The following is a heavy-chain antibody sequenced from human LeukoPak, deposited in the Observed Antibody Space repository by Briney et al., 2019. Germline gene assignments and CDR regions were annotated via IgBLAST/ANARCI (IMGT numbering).Heavy chain of an antibody. CDR2: IYYSGST. J-gene: IGHJ4*02. CDR3: ARGDPNYYDSSGYCDFDY. Sequence: PSETLPLTCTVSGGSISSYYWSWIRQPPGKGLEWIGYIYYSGSTNYNPSLKSRVTISVDTSKNQFSLKLSSVTAADTAVYYCARGDPNYYDSSGYCDFDYWGQGTLVTVSS. V-gene: IGHV4-59*12. CDR1: GGSISSYY. D-gene: IGHD3-22*01.